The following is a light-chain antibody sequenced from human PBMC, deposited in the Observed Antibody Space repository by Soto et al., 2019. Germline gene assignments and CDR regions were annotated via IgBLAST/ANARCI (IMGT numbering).Light chain of an antibody. CDR2: DIN. V-gene: IGLV2-14*01. J-gene: IGLJ1*01. CDR3: VSYTTSASYV. Sequence: QTVVTQPASVSGSTGQSITISCTGTSSDVGNYIFVSWYRQHPGKAPKLMIYDINNRPSGVSNRFSGSKSGNTASLTISGLQAEDEADYYCVSYTTSASYVFGTGTKLTVL. CDR1: SSDVGNYIF.